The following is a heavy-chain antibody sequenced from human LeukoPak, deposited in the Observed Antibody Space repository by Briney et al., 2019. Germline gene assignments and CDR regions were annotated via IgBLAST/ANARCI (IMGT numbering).Heavy chain of an antibody. CDR1: GGSFSGYY. J-gene: IGHJ4*02. V-gene: IGHV4-34*01. CDR3: ARATGARPLRHDY. CDR2: INHSGST. Sequence: SETLSLTCAVYGGSFSGYYWSWIRQPPGKGLEWIGEINHSGSTNYNPSLKSRVTISVDTSKNQFSLKLSSVAAADTAVYYCARATGARPLRHDYWGQGTLVTVSP. D-gene: IGHD7-27*01.